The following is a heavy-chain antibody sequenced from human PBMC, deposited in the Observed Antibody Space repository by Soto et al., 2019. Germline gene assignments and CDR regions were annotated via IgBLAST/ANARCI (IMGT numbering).Heavy chain of an antibody. Sequence: GGSLRLSCAASGFTFGSYWMSWVRQAPGKGLEWLATIKMDASEKKYVDSVKGRFTMSRDNAKNTLYLQMDSLRAEDTAVHYCARHSGYGSGASVKQYLVYWGPGTLVTVSS. CDR1: GFTFGSYW. V-gene: IGHV3-7*01. J-gene: IGHJ4*01. CDR3: ARHSGYGSGASVKQYLVY. CDR2: IKMDASEK. D-gene: IGHD2-8*02.